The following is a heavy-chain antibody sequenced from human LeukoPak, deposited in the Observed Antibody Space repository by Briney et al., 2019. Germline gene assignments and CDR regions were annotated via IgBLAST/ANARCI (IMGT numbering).Heavy chain of an antibody. Sequence: GGSLRLSCAASGFTVSSNYMSWVRQAPGKGLEWVSVIYSGGSTYYADSVKGRFTISRDNSKNTLYLQMNSLRAEDTAVYYCARGLPGGSSGWSLFVGYYYYYMDVWGKGTTVTISS. D-gene: IGHD6-19*01. V-gene: IGHV3-66*01. CDR2: IYSGGST. CDR3: ARGLPGGSSGWSLFVGYYYYYMDV. CDR1: GFTVSSNY. J-gene: IGHJ6*03.